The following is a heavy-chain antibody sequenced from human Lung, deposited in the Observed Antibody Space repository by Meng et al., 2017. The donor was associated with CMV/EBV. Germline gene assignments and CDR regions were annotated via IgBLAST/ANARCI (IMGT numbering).Heavy chain of an antibody. CDR3: TTGAYYDFWSGYHY. CDR2: IKSKTDGGTT. V-gene: IGHV3-15*01. D-gene: IGHD3-3*01. CDR1: GFTFSNAW. J-gene: IGHJ4*02. Sequence: GSXRLSXAASGFTFSNAWMSWVRQAPGKGLEWVGRIKSKTDGGTTDYAAPVKGRFTISRDDSKNTLYLQMNSLKTEDTAVYYCTTGAYYDFWSGYHYWGQGXLVTVSS.